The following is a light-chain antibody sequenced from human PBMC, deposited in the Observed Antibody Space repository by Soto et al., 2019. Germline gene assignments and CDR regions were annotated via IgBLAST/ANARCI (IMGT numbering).Light chain of an antibody. CDR3: QQYHNWPA. CDR2: GAA. J-gene: IGKJ1*01. CDR1: QRVFSS. Sequence: EIVMTQSPATLSVSPGDRATLSCRASQRVFSSLAWYQQKPGQAPRLLIYGAATRATGIPARFSGSGSGTEFTLTISSLQSEDFAVYYCQQYHNWPAFGQGTKVEIK. V-gene: IGKV3-15*01.